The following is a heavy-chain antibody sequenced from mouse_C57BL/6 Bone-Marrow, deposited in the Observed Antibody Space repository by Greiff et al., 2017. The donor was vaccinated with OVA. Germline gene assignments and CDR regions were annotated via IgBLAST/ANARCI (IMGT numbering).Heavy chain of an antibody. V-gene: IGHV5-6*02. D-gene: IGHD2-5*01. Sequence: EVKLMESGGDLVKPGGSLKLSCAASGFTFSSYGMSWVRQTPDKRLEWVATISSGGSYTYYPDSVKGRFTISRDNAKNTLYLQMSSLKSEDTAMYYCARRDSNDAMDYWGQGTSVTVSS. CDR3: ARRDSNDAMDY. CDR2: ISSGGSYT. CDR1: GFTFSSYG. J-gene: IGHJ4*01.